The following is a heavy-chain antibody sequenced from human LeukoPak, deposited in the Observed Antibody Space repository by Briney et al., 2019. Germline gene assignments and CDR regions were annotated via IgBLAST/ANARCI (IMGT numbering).Heavy chain of an antibody. CDR1: GGSISSYY. V-gene: IGHV4-59*08. J-gene: IGHJ4*02. Sequence: SETLSLTCTVSGGSISSYYWSWIRQPPGKGLEWIGYIYYSGSTNYNPSLKSRVTISVDTSKNQFSLKLSSVTAADTAVYYCARSRAIAAAGTLFDYWGQGTLVTVSS. D-gene: IGHD6-13*01. CDR3: ARSRAIAAAGTLFDY. CDR2: IYYSGST.